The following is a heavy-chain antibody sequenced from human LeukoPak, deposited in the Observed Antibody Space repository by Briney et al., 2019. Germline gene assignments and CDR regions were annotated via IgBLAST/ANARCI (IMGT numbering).Heavy chain of an antibody. CDR2: IHNDGST. CDR1: GFIVSNTY. J-gene: IGHJ4*02. V-gene: IGHV3-53*01. CDR3: AKDELYCSGGSCYSIDY. D-gene: IGHD2-15*01. Sequence: GGSLRLSCAASGFIVSNTYMTWVRQAPGKGLEWVSVIHNDGSTYYADSVKGRFTISRDNSKNTLYLQMNSLRAEDTAVYYCAKDELYCSGGSCYSIDYWGQGTLVTVSS.